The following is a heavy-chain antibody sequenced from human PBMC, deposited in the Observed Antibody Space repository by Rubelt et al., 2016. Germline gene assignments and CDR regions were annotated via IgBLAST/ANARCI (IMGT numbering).Heavy chain of an antibody. V-gene: IGHV1-46*01. CDR1: GYTFTSYY. Sequence: QVQLVQSGAEVKKPGSSVKVSCKASGYTFTSYYMHWVRQAPGQGLEWMGIINPSGGSPSYAQKFPGRVTMTRYTSTGTVDMELSSLGVEETALYYCARDVIVVVPAAPDAFDIWGQGTMVTVSS. CDR2: INPSGGSP. D-gene: IGHD2-2*01. CDR3: ARDVIVVVPAAPDAFDI. J-gene: IGHJ3*02.